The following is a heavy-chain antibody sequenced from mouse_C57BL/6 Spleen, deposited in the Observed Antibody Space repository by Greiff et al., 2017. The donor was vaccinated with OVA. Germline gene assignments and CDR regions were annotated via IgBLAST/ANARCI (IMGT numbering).Heavy chain of an antibody. V-gene: IGHV1-54*01. CDR2: INPGSGGT. D-gene: IGHD1-1*01. J-gene: IGHJ2*01. CDR3: ARDGSSYRRNFDY. Sequence: QVQLQQSGAELVRPGTSVKVSCKASGYAFTNYLIEWVKQRPGQGLEWIGVINPGSGGTNYNEKFQGKATLTADKSSSPAYMQLSSLTSEDSAVYFCARDGSSYRRNFDYWGQGTTLTVSS. CDR1: GYAFTNYL.